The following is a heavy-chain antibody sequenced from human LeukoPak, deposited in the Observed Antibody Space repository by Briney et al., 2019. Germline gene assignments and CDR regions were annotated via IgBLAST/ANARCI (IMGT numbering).Heavy chain of an antibody. Sequence: GGSLRLSCAASGFTFSSYAMSWVRQAPGKGLEWVSAISGSGGSTYYADSVKGRFTISRDNSKNTLYLQMNSLRAEDTAVYYCAKVFTMVRGVISPFDYWGQGTLVTVSS. J-gene: IGHJ4*02. CDR2: ISGSGGST. CDR1: GFTFSSYA. D-gene: IGHD3-10*01. CDR3: AKVFTMVRGVISPFDY. V-gene: IGHV3-23*01.